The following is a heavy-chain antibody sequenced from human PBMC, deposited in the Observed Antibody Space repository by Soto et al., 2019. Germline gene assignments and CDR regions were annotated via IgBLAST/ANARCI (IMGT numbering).Heavy chain of an antibody. V-gene: IGHV3-30-3*01. CDR1: GFTFSSYA. D-gene: IGHD1-26*01. CDR2: ISYDGSNK. CDR3: ARGSEVGATEGGYYFDY. Sequence: QVQLVESGGGVVQPGRSLRLSCAASGFTFSSYAMHWVRQAPGKGLEWVAVISYDGSNKYYADSVKGRFTISRDNSKNTLYQQMNSLRAEDTAVYYCARGSEVGATEGGYYFDYWGQGTLVTVSS. J-gene: IGHJ4*02.